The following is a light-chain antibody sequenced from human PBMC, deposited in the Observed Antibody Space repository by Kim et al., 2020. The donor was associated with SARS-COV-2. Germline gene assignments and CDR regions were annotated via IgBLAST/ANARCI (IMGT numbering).Light chain of an antibody. CDR2: SEN. CDR3: AAWDDSLKGPV. Sequence: QSVLTQTPSASRTPGQRVTISCSGSSSNIGSNSVNWYQQLPGTAPKVLIYSENQRPSGVPDRFTGSKSGTSASLAISGLQSEDEADYYCAAWDDSLKGPVFGGGTKLTVL. J-gene: IGLJ3*02. V-gene: IGLV1-44*01. CDR1: SSNIGSNS.